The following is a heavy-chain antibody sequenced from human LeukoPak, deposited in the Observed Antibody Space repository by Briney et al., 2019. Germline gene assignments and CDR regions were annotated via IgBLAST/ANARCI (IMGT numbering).Heavy chain of an antibody. V-gene: IGHV3-7*01. Sequence: PGGSLRLSCAASGFTFRSHWMSWVRQAPGKGLEWVANIKQDGSEKRYVDSVEGRFTVSRDNARNSLYLQMNGLRAEDTAVYYCARDRDDDVYAFDIWGQGTMVTVSS. CDR3: ARDRDDDVYAFDI. CDR2: IKQDGSEK. CDR1: GFTFRSHW. D-gene: IGHD3-3*01. J-gene: IGHJ3*02.